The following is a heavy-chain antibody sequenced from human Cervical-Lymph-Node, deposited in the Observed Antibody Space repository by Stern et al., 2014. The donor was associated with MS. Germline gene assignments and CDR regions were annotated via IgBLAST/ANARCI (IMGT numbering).Heavy chain of an antibody. V-gene: IGHV4-31*03. CDR3: ASRWSGTYYGQNWFDP. CDR2: IYNSGAT. J-gene: IGHJ5*02. CDR1: GDSITSGGHY. D-gene: IGHD1-26*01. Sequence: VQLEESGPGLVKPSQTLSLTCTVSGDSITSGGHYWSWIRQHPGKGLEWIGYIYNSGATFYNPSLKGRVTISLDTSKNQFSLQLSSVTAADTAIYYCASRWSGTYYGQNWFDPWGQGMLVTVST.